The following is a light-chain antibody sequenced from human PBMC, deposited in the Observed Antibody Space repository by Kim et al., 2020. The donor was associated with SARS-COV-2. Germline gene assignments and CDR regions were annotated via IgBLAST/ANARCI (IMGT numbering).Light chain of an antibody. CDR1: RIVSLP. CDR2: DAS. Sequence: SPGQSAPPSRRASRIVSLPFARYPQTPGQAPSLLCNDASTRATGLPARFSGSGSGTGFTLTISSLQSEDFPAYYCQQYYVWPLTFGGGTKVDIK. J-gene: IGKJ4*01. CDR3: QQYYVWPLT. V-gene: IGKV3-15*01.